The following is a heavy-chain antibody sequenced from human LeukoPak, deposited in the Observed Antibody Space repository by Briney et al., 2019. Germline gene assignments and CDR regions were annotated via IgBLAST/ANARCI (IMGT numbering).Heavy chain of an antibody. J-gene: IGHJ6*03. CDR1: GFTFSSYG. CDR2: ISNSGSTI. V-gene: IGHV3-48*04. CDR3: AVRGYSGYDGYYYYYMDV. Sequence: GGSLRLSCAASGFTFSSYGMHWVRQAPGKGLGWVSYISNSGSTIYYADSVKGRFTISRDNAKNSLYLQMNSLRAEDTAVYYCAVRGYSGYDGYYYYYMDVWGKGTTVTISS. D-gene: IGHD5-12*01.